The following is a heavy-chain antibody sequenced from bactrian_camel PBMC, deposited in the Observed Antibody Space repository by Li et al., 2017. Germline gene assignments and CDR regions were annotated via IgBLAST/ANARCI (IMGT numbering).Heavy chain of an antibody. CDR3: VKDGSGNWPPDFGY. D-gene: IGHD2*01. CDR1: EFTLPYW. Sequence: QLVESGGGLVQPGGSLNLTCVGSEFTLPYWMYWVRQAPGKGLDWVSSVDFDGGRTEYGSSVKGRFTISRDNAKNMVYLPMNSLKPEDTGVYFCVKDGSGNWPPDFGYWGQGTQVTVS. V-gene: IGHV3S1*01. CDR2: VDFDGGRT. J-gene: IGHJ6*01.